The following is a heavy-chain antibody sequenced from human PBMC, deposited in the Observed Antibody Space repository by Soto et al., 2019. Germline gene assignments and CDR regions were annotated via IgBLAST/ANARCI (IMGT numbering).Heavy chain of an antibody. CDR1: GFTFSSYA. D-gene: IGHD2-15*01. CDR2: ISGNGGST. Sequence: EVQLLESGGGLEQPGGSLRLSCAASGFTFSSYAMSWVRQAPGKGLEWVSSISGNGGSTHYADSVKGRFTISRDNSKNTVYLQMNSLRAEDTAVYYCARGCRGGSCFSDWDYWGQGTVVTVSS. V-gene: IGHV3-23*01. J-gene: IGHJ4*02. CDR3: ARGCRGGSCFSDWDY.